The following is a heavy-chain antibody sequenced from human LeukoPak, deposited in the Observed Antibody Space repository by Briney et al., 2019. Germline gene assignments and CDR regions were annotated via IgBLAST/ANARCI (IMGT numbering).Heavy chain of an antibody. J-gene: IGHJ6*03. CDR3: AKAKATIYYYMDV. D-gene: IGHD5-12*01. Sequence: GGSLRLSCAAAGFTLSDYYMTWVRQAPGKGLEWVSLIYSGGSTYYADSVKGRFTISRDNSKNTLYLQMNSLRAEDTAVYYCAKAKATIYYYMDVWGKGTTVTISS. CDR2: IYSGGST. CDR1: GFTLSDYY. V-gene: IGHV3-53*01.